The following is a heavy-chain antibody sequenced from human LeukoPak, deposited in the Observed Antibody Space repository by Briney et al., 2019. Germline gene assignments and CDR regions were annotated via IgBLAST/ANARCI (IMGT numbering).Heavy chain of an antibody. CDR1: GGSISSSNW. V-gene: IGHV4-4*02. J-gene: IGHJ5*02. CDR2: IYHSGST. D-gene: IGHD2-2*01. CDR3: ARVRLEDCRSTSCYHNWFDP. Sequence: SETLSLTCAVSGGSISSSNWWSWVRQPPRKGLGGIGEIYHSGSTNYNPSLKSRVTISVDKSKNQFSLKLSSVTAADTAVYYCARVRLEDCRSTSCYHNWFDPWGQGTLVTVSS.